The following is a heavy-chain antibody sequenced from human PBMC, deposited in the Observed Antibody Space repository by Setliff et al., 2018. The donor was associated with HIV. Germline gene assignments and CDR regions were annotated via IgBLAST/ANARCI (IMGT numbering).Heavy chain of an antibody. CDR2: IHPNRGGT. D-gene: IGHD3-22*01. CDR3: ARAHLLETVMIVLGGFDP. Sequence: ASVKVSCKASGYTFSDYFIHWVRQAPGQGLEWMGWIHPNRGGTNYAQKFQGRVTMTRDTSITTAYMELSSLRSEDTAVYYCARAHLLETVMIVLGGFDPWGQGTLVTVSS. J-gene: IGHJ5*02. V-gene: IGHV1-2*02. CDR1: GYTFSDYF.